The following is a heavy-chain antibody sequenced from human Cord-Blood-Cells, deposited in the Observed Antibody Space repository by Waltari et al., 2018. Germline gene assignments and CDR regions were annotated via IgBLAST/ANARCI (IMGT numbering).Heavy chain of an antibody. CDR1: AYTFSRVI. CDR2: ISSSSIYI. J-gene: IGHJ6*02. V-gene: IGHV3-21*01. D-gene: IGHD3-3*01. Sequence: EVQLVESGGGLVKPGGSLRLSRAASAYTFSRVIIHAPGQAPGKGMEWISYISSSSIYIYYTDSVKGRFTISRDNAKNSLYLQMNSLRAEDTAVYYCARDVAYPRFGVVTYYYYGMDVWGQGTTVTVSS. CDR3: ARDVAYPRFGVVTYYYYGMDV.